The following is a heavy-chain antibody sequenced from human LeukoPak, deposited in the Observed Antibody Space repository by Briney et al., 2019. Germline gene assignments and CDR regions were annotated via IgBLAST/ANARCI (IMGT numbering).Heavy chain of an antibody. D-gene: IGHD3-22*01. CDR1: GFTVSSNY. Sequence: GGSLRLSCAASGFTVSSNYMSWVRQAPGKGLEWVSVIYSGGSTYYADSVKGRFTISRDNSKNTLYLQMNSLRAEDTAVYYCAREFSTMTHAFDIWGQGTMVTVSS. V-gene: IGHV3-66*01. CDR2: IYSGGST. CDR3: AREFSTMTHAFDI. J-gene: IGHJ3*02.